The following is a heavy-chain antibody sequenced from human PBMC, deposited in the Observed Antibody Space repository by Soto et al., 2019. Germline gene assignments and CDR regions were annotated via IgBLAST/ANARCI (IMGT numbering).Heavy chain of an antibody. CDR1: GGTFGSYA. J-gene: IGHJ6*02. CDR3: ARDEVVVVPAGDPRYYYYGMDV. Sequence: GASVKVSCKASGGTFGSYAISWVRQAPGQGLEWMGGIIPIFGTANYAQKFQGRVTITADESTSTAYMELSSLRSEDTAVYYCARDEVVVVPAGDPRYYYYGMDVWGQGTTVTISS. CDR2: IIPIFGTA. V-gene: IGHV1-69*13. D-gene: IGHD2-2*01.